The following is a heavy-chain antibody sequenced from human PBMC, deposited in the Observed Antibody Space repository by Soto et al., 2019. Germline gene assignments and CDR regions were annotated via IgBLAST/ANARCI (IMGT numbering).Heavy chain of an antibody. CDR3: SRFIMVGGWFDPNYYHGMDV. D-gene: IGHD6-19*01. CDR2: ISGYNGNT. V-gene: IGHV1-18*01. CDR1: GSTFRNYG. Sequence: QVQLVQSGAEVKKPGASVTVSCKTSGSTFRNYGINWVRQAPGQGREWRGWISGYNGNTNYAQTVQGRVTMTTDTATVTVYMELRSLKSDATAIYYCSRFIMVGGWFDPNYYHGMDVVGQGTTVTVSS. J-gene: IGHJ6*02.